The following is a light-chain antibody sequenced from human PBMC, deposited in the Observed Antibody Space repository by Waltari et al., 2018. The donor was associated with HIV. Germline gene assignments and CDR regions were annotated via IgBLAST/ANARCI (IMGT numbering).Light chain of an antibody. CDR1: NIGTKT. V-gene: IGLV3-9*01. Sequence: SYEVTQPLSVSVALGQTATITCGGTNIGTKTVHWYRQKPGQAPVLVIYRDANRPSGVPERFSGSNSGNTATLTISRAQAGDEADYYCHVWDSNTEIFGTGTKVTVL. J-gene: IGLJ1*01. CDR3: HVWDSNTEI. CDR2: RDA.